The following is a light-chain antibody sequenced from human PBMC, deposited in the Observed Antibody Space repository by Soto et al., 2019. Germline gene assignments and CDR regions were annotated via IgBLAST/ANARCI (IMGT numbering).Light chain of an antibody. Sequence: DIQMTQSPSSLSASVGDRLTITCRASQSIDNNLNWYQQKPGKAPKLLIYETSILQSGVQSRFSGSGSGAEFTLTITSPQPEDFATYSCKQTYSSPWTFGQGTKVDI. CDR1: QSIDNN. CDR2: ETS. CDR3: KQTYSSPWT. J-gene: IGKJ1*01. V-gene: IGKV1-39*01.